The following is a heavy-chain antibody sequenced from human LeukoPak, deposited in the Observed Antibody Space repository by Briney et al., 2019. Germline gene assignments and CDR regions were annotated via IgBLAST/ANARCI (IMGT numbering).Heavy chain of an antibody. CDR2: IYTSGST. V-gene: IGHV4-4*07. Sequence: SETLSLTCTVSGGSISSYYWSWIRQPAGKGLEWIGRIYTSGSTNYNPSLKSRVTMSVDTSKNQFSLKLSSVTATDTAVYYCARGGYCSSTSCLDPFDPWGQGTLVTVSS. D-gene: IGHD2-2*01. CDR1: GGSISSYY. CDR3: ARGGYCSSTSCLDPFDP. J-gene: IGHJ5*02.